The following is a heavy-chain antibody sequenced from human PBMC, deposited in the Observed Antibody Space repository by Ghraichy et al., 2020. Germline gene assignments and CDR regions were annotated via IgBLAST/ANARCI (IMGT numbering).Heavy chain of an antibody. Sequence: GESLNISCAASRFTFNIYSMNWVRQAPGKGLEWVSSISSSTSYIYYADSVKGRFTISRDNAKNSLYLQMNSLRAEDTAVYYCARSSRSWYRDFDYWGQGTLVTVSS. CDR3: ARSSRSWYRDFDY. D-gene: IGHD6-13*01. CDR2: ISSSTSYI. V-gene: IGHV3-21*01. CDR1: RFTFNIYS. J-gene: IGHJ4*02.